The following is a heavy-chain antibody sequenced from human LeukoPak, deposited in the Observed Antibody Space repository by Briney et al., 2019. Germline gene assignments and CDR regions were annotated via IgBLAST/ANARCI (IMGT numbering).Heavy chain of an antibody. CDR3: ARDGALIAAVGNLDY. V-gene: IGHV3-7*01. CDR1: GFTFSRYW. Sequence: GGSLRLSCAASGFTFSRYWMSWVRQAPGRGLEWEANIKQDGSEKYYVDSVKGRFTISRDNAKNSLYLQMNSLRAEDTAVYYCARDGALIAAVGNLDYWGQGTLVTVSS. J-gene: IGHJ4*02. CDR2: IKQDGSEK. D-gene: IGHD2-15*01.